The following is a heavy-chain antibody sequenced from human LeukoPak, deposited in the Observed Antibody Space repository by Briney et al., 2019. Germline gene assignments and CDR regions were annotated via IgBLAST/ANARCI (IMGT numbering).Heavy chain of an antibody. V-gene: IGHV3-7*01. Sequence: GGSLRLSCTASGFSFSNHYMRWIRQAPGKGLEWVANINEDGSNKGHVGSVKGRFTISRDNAKNSLYLQMNSLRVEDTAVYYCTRVIVAVPGYFDYFDFWGQGVLVTV. CDR1: GFSFSNHY. CDR2: INEDGSNK. D-gene: IGHD6-19*01. CDR3: TRVIVAVPGYFDYFDF. J-gene: IGHJ4*02.